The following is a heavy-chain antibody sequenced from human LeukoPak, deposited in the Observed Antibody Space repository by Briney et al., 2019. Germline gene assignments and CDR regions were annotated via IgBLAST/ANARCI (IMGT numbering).Heavy chain of an antibody. CDR3: ARWLEDSESDY. CDR1: AFTFSSYW. V-gene: IGHV3-7*01. Sequence: GGSLRLSCAASAFTFSSYWMSWVRQAPGKGLEWVANINQDGSVKYYVDSVKGRFTISRDNAKNSLYLQMNSLRAEDTAVYYCARWLEDSESDYWGQGTLVTVSS. J-gene: IGHJ4*02. CDR2: INQDGSVK. D-gene: IGHD1-14*01.